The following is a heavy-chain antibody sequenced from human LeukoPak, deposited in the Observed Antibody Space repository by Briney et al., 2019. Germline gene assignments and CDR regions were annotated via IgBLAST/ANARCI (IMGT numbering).Heavy chain of an antibody. V-gene: IGHV4-59*01. D-gene: IGHD3-22*01. CDR2: IYYSGST. CDR3: ARSDSSGFYYFDY. J-gene: IGHJ4*02. CDR1: GGSISSFY. Sequence: PSGGLSLTRTVPGGSISSFYWSWIRQPPGTGLEWIWYIYYSGSTDYNPSLKSRVTISVDTSTNHFSLKLSSVTAADTAVYYCARSDSSGFYYFDYWGQGTLVTVPS.